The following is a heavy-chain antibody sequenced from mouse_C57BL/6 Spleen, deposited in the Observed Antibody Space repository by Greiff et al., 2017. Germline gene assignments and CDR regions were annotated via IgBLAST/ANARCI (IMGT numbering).Heavy chain of an antibody. CDR2: IYPRSGNT. CDR1: GYTFTSYG. CDR3: ARDEGELGRGAMDY. Sequence: VQLQQSGAELARPGASVKLSCKASGYTFTSYGISWVKQRTGQGLEWIGEIYPRSGNTYYNEKFKGKATLTADKSSSTAYMELRSLTSEDSAVYFCARDEGELGRGAMDYWGQGTSVTVSS. J-gene: IGHJ4*01. V-gene: IGHV1-81*01. D-gene: IGHD4-1*01.